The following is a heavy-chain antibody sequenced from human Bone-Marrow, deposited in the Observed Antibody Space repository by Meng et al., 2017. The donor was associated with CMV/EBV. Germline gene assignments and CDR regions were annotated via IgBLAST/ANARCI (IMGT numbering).Heavy chain of an antibody. CDR2: ISYDGTNE. CDR1: GFNFSNYF. CDR3: ARESRCSSTSRYNGSLGRTNGYFDY. Sequence: GESLKISCAASGFNFSNYFMHWVRQAPGKGLEWVGIISYDGTNENYADSVKGRFTISRDNSKNKLYLRMSSLREEDTAVYYCARESRCSSTSRYNGSLGRTNGYFDYWGQGTLVTVSS. D-gene: IGHD2-2*02. J-gene: IGHJ4*02. V-gene: IGHV3-30-3*01.